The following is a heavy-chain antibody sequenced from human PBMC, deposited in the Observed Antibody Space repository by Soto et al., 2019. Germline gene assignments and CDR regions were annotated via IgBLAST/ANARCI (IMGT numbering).Heavy chain of an antibody. CDR1: GGSISSYY. D-gene: IGHD3-10*01. CDR3: ARRLAYFGSEYYYYGMDV. CDR2: IYYSGST. Sequence: PSETLSRTCTVSGGSISSYYWSWVRQHPGKGLEWIGYIYYSGSTNYNPSLKSRVTISVDTSKNQFSLKLSSVTAADTAVYYCARRLAYFGSEYYYYGMDVWGQGTTVTVSS. V-gene: IGHV4-59*08. J-gene: IGHJ6*02.